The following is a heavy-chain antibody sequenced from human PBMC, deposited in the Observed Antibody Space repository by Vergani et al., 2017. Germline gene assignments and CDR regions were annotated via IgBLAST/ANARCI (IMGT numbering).Heavy chain of an antibody. CDR1: GFTFNHYA. Sequence: EVQLLESGGDLVQPGGSLRLSCAASGFTFNHYAMNWVRQAPGKGLEWVSGISGSGGSTYYAGSVKGRFTISRDSSKNTLYLHMNSLSAGDTAVYYCAKANPKNSGYDYLYYYHAMDVWCKGTTVTVAS. CDR2: ISGSGGST. J-gene: IGHJ6*04. D-gene: IGHD5-12*01. V-gene: IGHV3-23*01. CDR3: AKANPKNSGYDYLYYYHAMDV.